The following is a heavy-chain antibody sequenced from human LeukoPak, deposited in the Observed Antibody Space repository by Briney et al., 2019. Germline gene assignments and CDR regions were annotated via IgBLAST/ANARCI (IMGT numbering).Heavy chain of an antibody. Sequence: ASVKVSCKASGGTFSSYAISWVRQAPGQGLEWMGGIIPIFGTANYAQKFQGRVTITVDKSTNTAHLELSNLRSEDTAVYYCTREGVYSPDPSSYHRLPFDIWGKGTVVIVSS. CDR1: GGTFSSYA. V-gene: IGHV1-69*06. CDR2: IIPIFGTA. J-gene: IGHJ3*02. CDR3: TREGVYSPDPSSYHRLPFDI. D-gene: IGHD3-16*02.